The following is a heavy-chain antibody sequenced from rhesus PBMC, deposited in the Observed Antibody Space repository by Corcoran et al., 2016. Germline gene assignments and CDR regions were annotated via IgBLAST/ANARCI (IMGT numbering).Heavy chain of an antibody. CDR3: ARDLGASMVVVTSFDY. CDR1: GGDIRGYYL. J-gene: IGHJ4*01. D-gene: IGHD3-28*01. CDR2: IYGGRGST. V-gene: IGHV4-106*01. Sequence: QVQLQEPGPGVGKPSETPSPTCAVSGGDIRGYYLRSGIRQPPGRGLAWIGYIYGGRGSTSYNPSLKNRVTISRDTSKNQFSLKLSSVTAADTAVYYCARDLGASMVVVTSFDYWGQGVLVTVSS.